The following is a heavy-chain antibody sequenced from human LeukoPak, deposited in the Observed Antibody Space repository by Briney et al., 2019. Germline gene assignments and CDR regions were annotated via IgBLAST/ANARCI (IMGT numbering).Heavy chain of an antibody. CDR2: ISYDGSNK. J-gene: IGHJ4*02. Sequence: GGSLRLSCAASGFTFSSYAMHWVRQAPGKGLEWVAAISYDGSNKYSADSVKGRFTISRDNSKNTLYLQMNSLRADDTAVYYCAKEFRRHHDYWGQGTLVTVSS. CDR1: GFTFSSYA. V-gene: IGHV3-30*04. CDR3: AKEFRRHHDY. D-gene: IGHD1-14*01.